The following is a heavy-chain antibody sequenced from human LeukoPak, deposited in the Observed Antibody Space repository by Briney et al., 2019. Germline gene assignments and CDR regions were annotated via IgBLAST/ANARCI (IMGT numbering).Heavy chain of an antibody. D-gene: IGHD2-15*01. Sequence: SETLSLTCTVSGGSISSSDYYWGWIRQPPGKGLEWIGSIYHSGSTNYNPSLKSRVTISVDKSKNQFSLKLSSVTAADTAVYYCARTRYCSGGSCYSVVPNWFDPWGQGTLVTVSS. CDR1: GGSISSSDYY. CDR3: ARTRYCSGGSCYSVVPNWFDP. V-gene: IGHV4-39*07. CDR2: IYHSGST. J-gene: IGHJ5*02.